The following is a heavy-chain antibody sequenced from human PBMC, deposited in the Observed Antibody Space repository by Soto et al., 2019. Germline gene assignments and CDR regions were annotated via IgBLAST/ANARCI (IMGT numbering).Heavy chain of an antibody. V-gene: IGHV3-23*01. CDR3: AKAQQLVPYYYYYMDV. CDR2: ISGSGGST. Sequence: GGSLRLSCAASGFTFSSYAMSWVRQAPGKGLEWVSAISGSGGSTYYADSVKGRFTISRDNSKNTLYLQMNSLRAEDTAVYYCAKAQQLVPYYYYYMDVWGKGTTVTVSS. CDR1: GFTFSSYA. J-gene: IGHJ6*03. D-gene: IGHD6-13*01.